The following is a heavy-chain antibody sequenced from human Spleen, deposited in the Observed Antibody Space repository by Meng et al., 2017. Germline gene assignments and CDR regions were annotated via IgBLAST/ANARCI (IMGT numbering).Heavy chain of an antibody. CDR2: IKQDGTEK. J-gene: IGHJ4*02. CDR1: GFTFSSYA. Sequence: GESLKISCAASGFTFSSYAMNWVRQAPGKGLEWVANIKQDGTEKFYVDSVKGRFTISRDNAKNTLYLQMNSLRAEDTAVYYCARPQLVIDYWGQGTLVTVSS. CDR3: ARPQLVIDY. D-gene: IGHD6-13*01. V-gene: IGHV3-7*01.